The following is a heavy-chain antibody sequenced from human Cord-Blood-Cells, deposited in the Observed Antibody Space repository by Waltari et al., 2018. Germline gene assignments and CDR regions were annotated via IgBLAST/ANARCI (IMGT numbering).Heavy chain of an antibody. CDR3: ARRGDGDYWFDP. CDR1: GGAISSSSYY. D-gene: IGHD4-17*01. V-gene: IGHV4-39*01. Sequence: QLQLQESGPGLVKPSEPLYLPCTVSGGAISSSSYYLRWIRQPPGKGLKWIGSTYYRGSAYNNPSPKNRVTISVNKSKNQFPLKLSSVTAADTAVYYCARRGDGDYWFDPWGQGTLVTVSS. J-gene: IGHJ5*02. CDR2: TYYRGSA.